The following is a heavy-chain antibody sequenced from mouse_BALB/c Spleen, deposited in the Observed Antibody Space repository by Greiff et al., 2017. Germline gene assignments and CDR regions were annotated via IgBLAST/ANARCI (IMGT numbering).Heavy chain of an antibody. Sequence: EVKLVESGGGLVQPGGSLKLSCAASGFTFSSYTMSWVRQTPEKRLEWVAYISNGGGSTYYPDTVKGRFTISRDNAKNTLYLQMSSLKSEDTAMYYCARDRYEGYYYAMDYWGQGTSVTVSS. V-gene: IGHV5-12-2*01. J-gene: IGHJ4*01. CDR3: ARDRYEGYYYAMDY. D-gene: IGHD2-14*01. CDR2: ISNGGGST. CDR1: GFTFSSYT.